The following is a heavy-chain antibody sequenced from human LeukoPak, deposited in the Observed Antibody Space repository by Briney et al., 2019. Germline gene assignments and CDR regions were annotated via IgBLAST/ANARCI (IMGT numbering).Heavy chain of an antibody. D-gene: IGHD3-3*01. CDR3: AKDYYDIWSGFDY. CDR1: GFTFSYTA. Sequence: PGGSLRLSCAASGFTFSYTAMNWVRQAPGKGLEWVSTISSSGGSTYYADSVKGRFTISRDNSKNTLYLQMNSLRADDTAVYYCAKDYYDIWSGFDYWGQGTLVTVFS. V-gene: IGHV3-23*01. J-gene: IGHJ4*02. CDR2: ISSSGGST.